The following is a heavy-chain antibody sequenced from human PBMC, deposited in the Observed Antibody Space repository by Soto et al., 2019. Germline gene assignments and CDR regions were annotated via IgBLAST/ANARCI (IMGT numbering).Heavy chain of an antibody. D-gene: IGHD2-2*01. CDR3: ARGPYCSSTSCYAYNYYYYGMDV. J-gene: IGHJ6*02. V-gene: IGHV4-34*01. CDR1: GGSFSGYY. Sequence: QVQLQQWGAGLLKPSETLSLTCAVYGGSFSGYYWSWIRQPPGKGLEWIGEINHSGSTNYNPSLKCRVTISVDTSKNQFSLKLSSVTAADTAVYYCARGPYCSSTSCYAYNYYYYGMDVWGQGTTVTVSS. CDR2: INHSGST.